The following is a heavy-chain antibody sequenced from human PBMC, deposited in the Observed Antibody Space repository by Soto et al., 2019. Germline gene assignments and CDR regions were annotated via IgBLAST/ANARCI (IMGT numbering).Heavy chain of an antibody. CDR1: GGSISNYY. Sequence: ETLSLTCTVSGGSISNYYWTWIRQPPGKGLEWVANIKQDGSEKYYVDSVKGRFTISRDNAKNSLYLQMNSLRAEDTAVYYCARDGLWFGELWFDPWGQGTLVTVSS. CDR2: IKQDGSEK. V-gene: IGHV3-7*01. J-gene: IGHJ5*02. D-gene: IGHD3-10*01. CDR3: ARDGLWFGELWFDP.